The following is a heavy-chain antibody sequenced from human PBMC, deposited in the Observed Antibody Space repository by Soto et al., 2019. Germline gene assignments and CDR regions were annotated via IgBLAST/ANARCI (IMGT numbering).Heavy chain of an antibody. CDR1: GYNFASHW. CDR2: VYPGDSDT. CDR3: AGFSGFQSFDNFSYFDS. D-gene: IGHD3-9*01. V-gene: IGHV5-51*01. J-gene: IGHJ4*02. Sequence: PGESLKISCQASGYNFASHWIGWVRQMPGKGLEWMGIVYPGDSDTRYSPSFQGQISISADKSINTAYLQWSSLKASDTAMFYCAGFSGFQSFDNFSYFDSWGQGTLVTVSS.